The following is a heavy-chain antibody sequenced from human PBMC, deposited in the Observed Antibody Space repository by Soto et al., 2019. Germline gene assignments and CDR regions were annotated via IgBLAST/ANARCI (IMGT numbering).Heavy chain of an antibody. Sequence: GGSLRLSCAASGFTFSSYEMNWVRQAPGKGLEWVSYISSSGSTIFYVDSVKGRFTISRDNAKNSLYLQMNSLRAEDTAVYYCGTMTLITENVTEFDFRPVWGQGTTVTASS. CDR1: GFTFSSYE. D-gene: IGHD3-10*01. V-gene: IGHV3-48*03. J-gene: IGHJ6*02. CDR3: GTMTLITENVTEFDFRPV. CDR2: ISSSGSTI.